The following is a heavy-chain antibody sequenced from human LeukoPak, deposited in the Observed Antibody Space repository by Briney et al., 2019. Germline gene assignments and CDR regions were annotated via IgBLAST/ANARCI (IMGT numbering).Heavy chain of an antibody. V-gene: IGHV3-30*02. D-gene: IGHD1-26*01. CDR2: MRYDGSNE. Sequence: GGSLRLSCAASAFTFSNYGMHWVRQAPGKGLEWVAFMRYDGSNEYYADSVKGRFTISRDNFKNTLSLQMNSLRPEDTAVYYCAKDVSGGSIDYWGQGTLVTVSS. J-gene: IGHJ4*02. CDR3: AKDVSGGSIDY. CDR1: AFTFSNYG.